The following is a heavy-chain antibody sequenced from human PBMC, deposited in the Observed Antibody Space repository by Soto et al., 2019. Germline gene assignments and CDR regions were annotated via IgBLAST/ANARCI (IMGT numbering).Heavy chain of an antibody. Sequence: ASVKVSCKASGYTFTGYYMHWVRQAPGQGLEWMGWINPNSGGTNYAQKFQGWVTMTRDTSISTAYMELSRLRSDDTAVYYCARDILEVSRLWFFYGMDVWGQGTTVTVSS. D-gene: IGHD3-10*01. CDR2: INPNSGGT. CDR1: GYTFTGYY. V-gene: IGHV1-2*04. J-gene: IGHJ6*02. CDR3: ARDILEVSRLWFFYGMDV.